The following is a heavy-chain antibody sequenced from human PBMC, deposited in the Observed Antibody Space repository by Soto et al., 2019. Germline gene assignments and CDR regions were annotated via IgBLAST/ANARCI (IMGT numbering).Heavy chain of an antibody. CDR2: ISTYNTNT. Sequence: QVQLVQSGAEVKNPGASVTVSCKASGERFTTYGISWVRQAPGQGLEWMGWISTYNTNTNYAPKFQGRLLLTTGTSTTTAHMELRSLRPDDTAVYYCARWAGQVRDYGGPFDYWGQGTLVTVSS. CDR1: GERFTTYG. J-gene: IGHJ4*02. V-gene: IGHV1-18*04. CDR3: ARWAGQVRDYGGPFDY. D-gene: IGHD4-17*01.